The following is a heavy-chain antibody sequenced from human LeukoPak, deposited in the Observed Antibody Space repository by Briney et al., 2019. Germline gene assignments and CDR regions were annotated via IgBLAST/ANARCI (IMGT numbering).Heavy chain of an antibody. D-gene: IGHD2-21*01. V-gene: IGHV1-18*01. CDR3: ARTYSHIHYYFDY. CDR2: ISAYNGNT. CDR1: GYTFTSYG. J-gene: IGHJ4*02. Sequence: GASVKVSCKASGYTFTSYGISWVRQAPGQGLEWMGWISAYNGNTNYAQKLQGRVTMTTDTSTTTAYMELTSLRSDDTAVYSCARTYSHIHYYFDYWGQGTLVTVSS.